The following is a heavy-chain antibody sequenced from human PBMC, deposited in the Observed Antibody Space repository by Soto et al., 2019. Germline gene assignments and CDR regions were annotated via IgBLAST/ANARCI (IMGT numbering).Heavy chain of an antibody. CDR1: GYTFTSYD. V-gene: IGHV1-8*01. CDR2: MNPNSGNT. CDR3: ARGRCSSTSCSNWFDP. J-gene: IGHJ5*02. D-gene: IGHD2-2*01. Sequence: ASVNVSCMASGYTFTSYDIKWVRQATGQGLEWMEWMNPNSGNTGYAQKFQGRVTMTRNTSISTAYMELSSLRSEDTAVYYCARGRCSSTSCSNWFDPWGQGTLVTVSS.